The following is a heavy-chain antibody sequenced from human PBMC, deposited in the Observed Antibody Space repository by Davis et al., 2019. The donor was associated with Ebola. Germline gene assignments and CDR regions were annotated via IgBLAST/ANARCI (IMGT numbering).Heavy chain of an antibody. D-gene: IGHD3-22*01. V-gene: IGHV3-23*01. CDR3: AKGNRVTYQYDSSDDY. Sequence: GESLKISCAASGFSYSSYAMSWVRQAPGKGLEWVSGIVGGGSSTYYADSVKGRFTISRDNSKNTLYLQMNSLRADDTAVYYCAKGNRVTYQYDSSDDYWGQGTLVTVSS. J-gene: IGHJ4*02. CDR2: IVGGGSST. CDR1: GFSYSSYA.